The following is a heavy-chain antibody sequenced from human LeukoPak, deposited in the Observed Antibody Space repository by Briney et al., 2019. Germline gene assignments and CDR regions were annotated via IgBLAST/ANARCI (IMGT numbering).Heavy chain of an antibody. V-gene: IGHV3-30*18. D-gene: IGHD4-17*01. Sequence: GGSLKLSCAASGFTFSSYGMHWVRQAPGKGLEWVAVISYDGSNKYYADSVKGRFTISRDNSKNTLYLQMNSLRVEDTAVYYCAKGYYADYGDHWGQGTLVTASS. J-gene: IGHJ4*02. CDR3: AKGYYADYGDH. CDR1: GFTFSSYG. CDR2: ISYDGSNK.